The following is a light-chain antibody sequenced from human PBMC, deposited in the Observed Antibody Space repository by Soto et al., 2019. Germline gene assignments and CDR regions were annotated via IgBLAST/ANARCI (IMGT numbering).Light chain of an antibody. V-gene: IGLV2-23*02. CDR3: CSYADSPTWVV. CDR2: EVN. Sequence: QSALTQPASVSGSPGQSITISCTGTRSDVGSYNLVSWYQQEPSKAPKLMIYEVNKRPSGVSNRFSGSKSGNTASLTISGLQAEDEADYFCCSYADSPTWVVFGEGTKLTVL. CDR1: RSDVGSYNL. J-gene: IGLJ2*01.